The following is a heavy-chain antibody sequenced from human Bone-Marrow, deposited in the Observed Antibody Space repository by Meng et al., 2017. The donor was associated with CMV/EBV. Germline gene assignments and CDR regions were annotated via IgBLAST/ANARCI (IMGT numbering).Heavy chain of an antibody. V-gene: IGHV3-9*01. CDR3: VKGIGGYCSKENPNYLDS. J-gene: IGHJ4*02. CDR1: GFKFEDYV. CDR2: ISWNSGTR. Sequence: GGSLRLSCVASGFKFEDYVMYWVRQAPGKGLERVSDISWNSGTRGYAESVRGRFSISRDNLKNSLYLQMNSLGPDDTALYYCVKGIGGYCSKENPNYLDSWGQGTRVTVSS. D-gene: IGHD2-2*01.